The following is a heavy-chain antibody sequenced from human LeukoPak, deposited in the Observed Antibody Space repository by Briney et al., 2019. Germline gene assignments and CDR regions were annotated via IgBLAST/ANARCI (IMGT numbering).Heavy chain of an antibody. CDR3: AREPSAPYGDYFDY. V-gene: IGHV4-31*03. J-gene: IGHJ4*02. D-gene: IGHD4-17*01. CDR1: GGSISTGGYY. Sequence: PSETLSLTRSVSGGSISTGGYYWSWIRQHPGKGLEWIGYIYDSGNTYYNPSLKSRVTISVDTPKNQFSLKLGSVTVADTAVYYCAREPSAPYGDYFDYWGQGTLVTVSS. CDR2: IYDSGNT.